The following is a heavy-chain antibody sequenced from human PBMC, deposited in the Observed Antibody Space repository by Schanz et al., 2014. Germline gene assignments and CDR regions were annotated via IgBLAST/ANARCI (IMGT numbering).Heavy chain of an antibody. CDR3: AREMDTAIGDY. Sequence: EVQLVESGGGLVQPGGSLRLSCAASGFTFTTNAMSWVRQPPGKGLEWVSAISGNGGSTYFADSVKGRFTISRDNSRNTLYMEIETMSTEDTAVYFCAREMDTAIGDYWGQGTLVTVSS. CDR2: ISGNGGST. D-gene: IGHD5-18*01. V-gene: IGHV3-23*04. J-gene: IGHJ4*02. CDR1: GFTFTTNA.